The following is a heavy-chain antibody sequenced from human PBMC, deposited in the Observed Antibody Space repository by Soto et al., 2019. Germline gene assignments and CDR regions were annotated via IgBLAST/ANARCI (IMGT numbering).Heavy chain of an antibody. CDR1: GYTFTSYG. CDR2: ISAYNGNT. J-gene: IGHJ4*02. CDR3: ARGPKFLGDTVMVFDD. D-gene: IGHD5-18*01. V-gene: IGHV1-18*01. Sequence: ASVKVSCKASGYTFTSYGISWVRQAPGQGLEWMGWISAYNGNTNYAQKLQGRVTMTTDTSTSTAYMELRSLRSDDTAVYYCARGPKFLGDTVMVFDDWGQGTLVTVSS.